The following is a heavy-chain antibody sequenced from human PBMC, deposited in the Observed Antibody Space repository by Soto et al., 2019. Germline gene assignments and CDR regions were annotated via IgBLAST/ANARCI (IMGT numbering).Heavy chain of an antibody. CDR3: ATVPSSSGAFDI. D-gene: IGHD6-6*01. Sequence: KVSCNVSIYTINELSMHWVRQAPGKGLEWMGGFDPEDGETIYAQKFQGRVTMTEDTSTDTAYMELSSLRSEDTAVYYCATVPSSSGAFDIWGQGTMVTV. V-gene: IGHV1-24*01. J-gene: IGHJ3*02. CDR1: IYTINELS. CDR2: FDPEDGET.